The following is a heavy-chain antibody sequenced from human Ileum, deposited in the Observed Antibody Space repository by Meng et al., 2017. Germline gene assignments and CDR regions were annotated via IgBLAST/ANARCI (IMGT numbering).Heavy chain of an antibody. J-gene: IGHJ4*02. CDR2: IIPSFGTA. CDR3: ARGPTVTTTFDY. V-gene: IGHV1-69*06. D-gene: IGHD4-17*01. CDR1: GGTFSSYA. Sequence: QVSCKASGGTFSSYAISWVGQAPGKGLEWMGGIIPSFGTANYAQKFQGRVTITADKSTSTAYMELSSLRSEDTAVYYCARGPTVTTTFDYWGQGSLVTVSS.